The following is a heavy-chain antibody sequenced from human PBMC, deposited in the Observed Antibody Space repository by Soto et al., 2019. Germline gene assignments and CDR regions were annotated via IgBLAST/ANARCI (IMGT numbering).Heavy chain of an antibody. CDR1: GFTFSSYS. D-gene: IGHD6-19*01. CDR2: ISSGSDFI. V-gene: IGHV3-21*06. J-gene: IGHJ1*01. CDR3: ARDRSADRFVQYFQH. Sequence: PGGSLRLSCAACGFTFSSYSMVWVRQAPGKGLEWVSSISSGSDFIHYTDSVKGRFTISRDNAKNSLYLQMNSLRSEDTAVYFCARDRSADRFVQYFQHWGQGALVTVSS.